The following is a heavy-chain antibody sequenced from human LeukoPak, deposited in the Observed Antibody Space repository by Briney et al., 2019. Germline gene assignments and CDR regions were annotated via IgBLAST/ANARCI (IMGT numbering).Heavy chain of an antibody. CDR2: FYPGDSDT. Sequence: GGPLKIPCQGLGFRFVNYWIAWVGQLHGKGLGWMGIFYPGDSDTRYSPSFQGQVTISSDKSISTAYLQWTSLKASDTAMYYCARPYCTNGVCYHYYDYWGQGTLVTVSS. V-gene: IGHV5-51*01. D-gene: IGHD2-8*01. CDR3: ARPYCTNGVCYHYYDY. CDR1: GFRFVNYW. J-gene: IGHJ4*02.